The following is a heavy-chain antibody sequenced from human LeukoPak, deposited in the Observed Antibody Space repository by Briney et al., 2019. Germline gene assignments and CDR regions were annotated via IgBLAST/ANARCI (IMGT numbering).Heavy chain of an antibody. CDR3: ARDHRERRSPFDY. CDR1: GYTFTSDY. J-gene: IGHJ4*02. D-gene: IGHD1-26*01. V-gene: IGHV1-46*01. CDR2: ISPSGGST. Sequence: ASVKVSCKAFGYTFTSDYMHWVRQAPGQGPEWMGVISPSGGSTTYAQKFQGRVTLTRDMSTSTDYLELSSLRSEDTAVYHCARDHRERRSPFDYWGQGTLVTVSS.